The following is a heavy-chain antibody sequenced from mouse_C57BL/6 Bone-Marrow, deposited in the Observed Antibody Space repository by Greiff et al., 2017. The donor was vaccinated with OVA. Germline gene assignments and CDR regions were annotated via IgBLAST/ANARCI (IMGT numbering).Heavy chain of an antibody. CDR2: IDPSDSYT. Sequence: VQLQQPGAELVMPGASVKLSCKASGYTFTSYWMHWVKQRPGQGLEWIGEIDPSDSYTNYNQKFKGKSTLTVDKSSSTAYMQLSSLTSEDSAVYYCAPYYYGRGFAYWGQGTLVTVSA. D-gene: IGHD1-1*01. CDR3: APYYYGRGFAY. J-gene: IGHJ3*01. V-gene: IGHV1-69*01. CDR1: GYTFTSYW.